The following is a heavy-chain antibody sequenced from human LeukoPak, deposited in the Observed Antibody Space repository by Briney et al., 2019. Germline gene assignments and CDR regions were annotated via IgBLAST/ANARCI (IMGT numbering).Heavy chain of an antibody. V-gene: IGHV3-23*01. CDR2: ISGSGGST. J-gene: IGHJ3*02. CDR1: GFTFSNYA. Sequence: GGSLRLSCAASGFTFSNYAMSWVRQAPGKGLEWVSVISGSGGSTNFADSVKGRFTSSRDNSKNTLYLQMHSLRVEDTAVYYCARKMKTGDRVGTFDIWGQGTMVTVSS. CDR3: ARKMKTGDRVGTFDI. D-gene: IGHD1-1*01.